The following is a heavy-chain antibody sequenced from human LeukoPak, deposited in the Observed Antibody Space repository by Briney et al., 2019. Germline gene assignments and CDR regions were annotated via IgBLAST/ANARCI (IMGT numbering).Heavy chain of an antibody. CDR3: ARENPSGYYNRPIDY. CDR2: IYYSGSI. CDR1: GGSISSGGYS. J-gene: IGHJ4*02. V-gene: IGHV4-61*08. Sequence: SQTLPLTCAVSGGSISSGGYSWSWIRQPPGKGLEWIGDIYYSGSIKYNPSLKSRVTMSVDTSKNQFSLKLSSVTAADTAIYYCARENPSGYYNRPIDYWGQGTLVTVSS. D-gene: IGHD3-22*01.